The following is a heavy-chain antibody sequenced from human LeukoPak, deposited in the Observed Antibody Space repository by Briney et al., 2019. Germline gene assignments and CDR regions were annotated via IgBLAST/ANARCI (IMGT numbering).Heavy chain of an antibody. J-gene: IGHJ3*02. D-gene: IGHD5-24*01. CDR3: ARHVTISGPYDASDI. V-gene: IGHV4-59*08. Sequence: SETLSLTCTVSGGSISSYYWSWIRQPPGKGLEWIGYIYYSGGTDYNPSLESRVIISVDTSKNQFSLKLRSVTAADTAVYYCARHVTISGPYDASDIWGQGTMVTVSP. CDR1: GGSISSYY. CDR2: IYYSGGT.